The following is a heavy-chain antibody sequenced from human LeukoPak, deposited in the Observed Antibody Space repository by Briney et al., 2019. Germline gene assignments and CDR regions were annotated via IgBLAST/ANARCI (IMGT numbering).Heavy chain of an antibody. D-gene: IGHD6-13*01. Sequence: GASVKVSCKASGYTFTSYYMHWVRQAPGQGLEWMGIINPSGGSTSYAQKFQGRVTMTRDTSTGTVYMELSSLRSEDTAVYYCAKQINDAFDIWGQGTMVTVSS. J-gene: IGHJ3*02. V-gene: IGHV1-46*01. CDR1: GYTFTSYY. CDR3: AKQINDAFDI. CDR2: INPSGGST.